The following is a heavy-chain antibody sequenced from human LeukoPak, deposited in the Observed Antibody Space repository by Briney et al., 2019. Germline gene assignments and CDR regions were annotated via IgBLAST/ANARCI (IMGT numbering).Heavy chain of an antibody. CDR2: ISSSSSYI. CDR1: GFTFSSYS. D-gene: IGHD5-18*01. V-gene: IGHV3-21*01. J-gene: IGHJ4*02. CDR3: ARTYTAMAKTWTYYFDY. Sequence: GGSLRLSWAASGFTFSSYSMNWVRQAPGKGLEWVSSISSSSSYIYYADSVKGRFTISRDNAKNSLYLQMNSLRAEDTAVYYCARTYTAMAKTWTYYFDYWGQGTLVTVSS.